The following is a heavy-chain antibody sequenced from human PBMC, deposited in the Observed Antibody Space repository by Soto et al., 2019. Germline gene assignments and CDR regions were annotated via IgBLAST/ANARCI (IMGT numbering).Heavy chain of an antibody. CDR3: ASLTYSSSFGFDY. J-gene: IGHJ4*02. D-gene: IGHD6-6*01. V-gene: IGHV3-30-3*01. CDR1: GFTFSSYA. CDR2: ISYDGSNK. Sequence: PGGSLRLSCAASGFTFSSYAMHWVRQAPGKGLEWVAVISYDGSNKYYADSVKGRFTISRDNSKNTLYLQMNSLRAEDTAVYYCASLTYSSSFGFDYWGQGTLVTVSS.